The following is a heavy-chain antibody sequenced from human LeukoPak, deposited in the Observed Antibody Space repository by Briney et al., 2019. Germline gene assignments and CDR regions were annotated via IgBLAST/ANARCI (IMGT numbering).Heavy chain of an antibody. D-gene: IGHD2-2*01. J-gene: IGHJ6*03. CDR3: APNPSRVRVPAAIGYYYMDV. CDR2: ISSSGSTI. Sequence: GGSLRLSCAASGFTFSSYEMNWVRQAPGKGLEWVSYISSSGSTIYYADSVKGRFTISRDNAKNSLYLQMNSLRAEDTAVYYCAPNPSRVRVPAAIGYYYMDVWGKGTTVTVSS. V-gene: IGHV3-48*03. CDR1: GFTFSSYE.